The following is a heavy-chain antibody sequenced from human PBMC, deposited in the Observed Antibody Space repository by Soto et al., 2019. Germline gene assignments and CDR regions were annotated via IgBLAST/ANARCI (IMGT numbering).Heavy chain of an antibody. D-gene: IGHD3-3*01. CDR3: ARDAPPPELRFLEWHNYDYNGMDV. V-gene: IGHV1-18*01. Sequence: GASVKVSCETSGYSFTAYGISWVRQAPGQGLEWMGWISCYNGKTKYAQKVQGRVTMTIDTSTSTAYMEVRSLRSDDTAIYYCARDAPPPELRFLEWHNYDYNGMDVWGQGTTVTVSS. CDR2: ISCYNGKT. J-gene: IGHJ6*02. CDR1: GYSFTAYG.